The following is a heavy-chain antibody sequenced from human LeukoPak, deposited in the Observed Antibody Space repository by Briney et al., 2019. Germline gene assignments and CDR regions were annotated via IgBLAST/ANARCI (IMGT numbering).Heavy chain of an antibody. J-gene: IGHJ6*03. D-gene: IGHD4-17*01. CDR1: SGSISTSNYY. CDR2: INHSGST. Sequence: SETLSLTCTVSSGSISTSNYYWGWIRQPPGKGLEWIGEINHSGSTNYNPSLKSRVTISVATSKSQFSLRLSSVTAADTAMYYCARRIRRHDYGDYRVRGNYYYYYMDVWGKGTTVTVSS. CDR3: ARRIRRHDYGDYRVRGNYYYYYMDV. V-gene: IGHV4-39*07.